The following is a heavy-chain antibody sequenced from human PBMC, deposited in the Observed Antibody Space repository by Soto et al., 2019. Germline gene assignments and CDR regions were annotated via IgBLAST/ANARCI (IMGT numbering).Heavy chain of an antibody. CDR1: GFTFSIYS. J-gene: IGHJ5*02. V-gene: IGHV3-21*06. Sequence: GGSLRLSCAASGFTFSIYSMSWVRQAPGKGLEWVSSISSSSSYIYYADSVKGRFTISRDNARNSLYLQMNSLRAEDTAVYYCVKDPGNWFDPWGQGTLVTAPQ. CDR3: VKDPGNWFDP. CDR2: ISSSSSYI.